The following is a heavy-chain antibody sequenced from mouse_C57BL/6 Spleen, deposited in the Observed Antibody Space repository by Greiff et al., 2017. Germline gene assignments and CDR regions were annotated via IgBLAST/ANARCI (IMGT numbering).Heavy chain of an antibody. V-gene: IGHV5-17*01. D-gene: IGHD1-1*02. CDR2: ISSGSSTI. CDR3: GGRGSEGFDY. CDR1: GFTFSDYG. Sequence: EVMLVESGGGLVKPGGSLKLSCAASGFTFSDYGMHWVRQAPEKGLEWVAYISSGSSTIYYADTVKGRFTISRDNAKNTLFLQMSRLRSEDTAEYCCGGRGSEGFDYGGQGTTLTVSS. J-gene: IGHJ2*01.